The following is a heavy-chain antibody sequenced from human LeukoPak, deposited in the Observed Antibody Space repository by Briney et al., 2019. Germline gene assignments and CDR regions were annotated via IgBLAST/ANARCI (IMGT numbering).Heavy chain of an antibody. D-gene: IGHD3-22*01. J-gene: IGHJ4*02. Sequence: PSETLSLTCTVSGGSISSGGYYWSWIRQHPGKGLEWIGYIYYSGSTYYNPSLKSRVTISVVTSKNQFSLKLSSVTAADTAVYYCARRNYYDSSGDFDYWGQGTLVTVSS. CDR1: GGSISSGGYY. V-gene: IGHV4-31*03. CDR2: IYYSGST. CDR3: ARRNYYDSSGDFDY.